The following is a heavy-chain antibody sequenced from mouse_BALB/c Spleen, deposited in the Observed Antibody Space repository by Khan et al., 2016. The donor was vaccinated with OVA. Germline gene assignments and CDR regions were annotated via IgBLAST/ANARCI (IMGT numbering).Heavy chain of an antibody. J-gene: IGHJ4*01. D-gene: IGHD1-1*01. CDR2: ITYSGNT. V-gene: IGHV3-8*02. CDR1: GDSITSGF. Sequence: EVQLVESGPSLVKPSQTLSLTCSITGDSITSGFWNWIRKFPENKFEYLGYITYSGNTYYNPSLKSRLSITRDTSKSQYYLQLNSVTTEYTATYYCARSYGSGAMDYWGQGTSVTVSS. CDR3: ARSYGSGAMDY.